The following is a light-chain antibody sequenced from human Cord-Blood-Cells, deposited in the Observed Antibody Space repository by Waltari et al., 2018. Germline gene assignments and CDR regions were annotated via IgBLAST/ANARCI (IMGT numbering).Light chain of an antibody. J-gene: IGKJ2*01. CDR3: QQYNNWPYT. Sequence: EIVMMQSPATLSVSPGERATLSCRASQSVSHNLAWYQQKPGQAPRLLIYGASTRATGIPARFSGSGSGTEFTLTISSLQSEDFAVYYCQQYNNWPYTFGQGTKLEIK. CDR2: GAS. CDR1: QSVSHN. V-gene: IGKV3-15*01.